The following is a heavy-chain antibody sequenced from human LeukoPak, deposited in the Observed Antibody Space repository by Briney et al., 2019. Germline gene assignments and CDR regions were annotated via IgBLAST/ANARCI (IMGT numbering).Heavy chain of an antibody. CDR3: ARSVRGWYERSGYFDY. CDR1: GYTFTGYY. V-gene: IGHV1-2*02. D-gene: IGHD6-19*01. J-gene: IGHJ4*02. CDR2: INPNSGGT. Sequence: ASVKVSCKASGYTFTGYYMHRVRQAPGQGLEWMGWINPNSGGTNYAQKFQGRVTMTRDTSISTAYMELSRLRSDDTAVYYCARSVRGWYERSGYFDYWGQGTLVTVSS.